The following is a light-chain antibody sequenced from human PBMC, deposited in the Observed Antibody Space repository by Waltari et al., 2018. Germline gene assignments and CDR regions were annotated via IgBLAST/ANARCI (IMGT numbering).Light chain of an antibody. CDR1: QSINNW. Sequence: DIQMTQSPSTLSASVGDRVTITCRASQSINNWLAWFQQKPGKAPHLLIYDASSLESGVPSRFSGSGSGTEFTLTISSLQPDDFATYYCQQYNSFWTFGQGTKVEIK. V-gene: IGKV1-5*01. CDR3: QQYNSFWT. J-gene: IGKJ1*01. CDR2: DAS.